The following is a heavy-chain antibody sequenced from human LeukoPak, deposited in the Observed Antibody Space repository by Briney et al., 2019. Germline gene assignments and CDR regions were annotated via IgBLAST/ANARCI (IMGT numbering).Heavy chain of an antibody. D-gene: IGHD6-13*01. CDR1: GFTFDDYG. J-gene: IGHJ6*03. CDR2: INWNGGST. CDR3: ARAAIAAARIYYYMDV. V-gene: IGHV3-20*04. Sequence: PGGSLRLSCAASGFTFDDYGMSWVRQAPGKGLEWVSGINWNGGSTGYADSVKGRFTISRDNAKNSLYLQMNSPRAEDTAVYYCARAAIAAARIYYYMDVWGKGTTVTVSS.